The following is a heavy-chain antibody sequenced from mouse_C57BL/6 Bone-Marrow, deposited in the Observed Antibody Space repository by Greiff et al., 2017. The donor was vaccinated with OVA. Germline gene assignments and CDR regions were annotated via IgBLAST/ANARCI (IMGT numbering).Heavy chain of an antibody. D-gene: IGHD1-1*01. J-gene: IGHJ2*01. CDR1: GYTFTSYW. V-gene: IGHV1-50*01. Sequence: QVQLQQPGAELVKPGASVKLSCKASGYTFTSYWMQWVKQRPGQGLEWIGEIDPSDSYTTYNQKFKGKATLTVDTSSSTAYMQLNRLTSDDSAVYSCARSPITTLVATRFDYWGQGTTLTVSS. CDR2: IDPSDSYT. CDR3: ARSPITTLVATRFDY.